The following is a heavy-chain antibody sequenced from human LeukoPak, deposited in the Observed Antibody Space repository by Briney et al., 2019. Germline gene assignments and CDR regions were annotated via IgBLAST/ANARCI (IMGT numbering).Heavy chain of an antibody. D-gene: IGHD3-22*01. Sequence: PGGSLRLSCAASGFTFSSYWMHWVRQAPGKGLVWVSRIDSDGSSTSYADSVKGRFTISRDNAKNTLYLQMNSLRAEDTAVYYCARRSRLLLRPSFQHWGQGTLVTVSS. CDR3: ARRSRLLLRPSFQH. J-gene: IGHJ1*01. V-gene: IGHV3-74*01. CDR2: IDSDGSST. CDR1: GFTFSSYW.